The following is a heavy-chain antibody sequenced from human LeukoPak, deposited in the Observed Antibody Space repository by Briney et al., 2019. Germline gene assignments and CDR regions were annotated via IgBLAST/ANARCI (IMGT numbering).Heavy chain of an antibody. V-gene: IGHV4-59*08. CDR3: ARHAGFGSGYYHDAFDI. D-gene: IGHD3-22*01. J-gene: IGHJ3*02. CDR1: GDSITDYY. CDR2: VYYSGST. Sequence: SETLSLTCTVSGDSITDYYWSWIRQPPGKRLEWIGYVYYSGSTNYNPSLKDRVSISIGTSKTQFSLHLTSVTAADTAVYYCARHAGFGSGYYHDAFDIWGQGTMVTVSS.